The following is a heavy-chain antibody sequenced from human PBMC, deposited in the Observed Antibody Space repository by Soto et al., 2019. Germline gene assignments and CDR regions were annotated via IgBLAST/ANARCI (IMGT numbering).Heavy chain of an antibody. Sequence: PGGSLRLSCAASGFSFSTYAMNWVRQAPGEGLEWVSVISGSGRSASYAGSVKGRFTISRDNAKNTLYLQMNSLRAEDTAVYYCARDQGAADAYYYYYYMDVWGKGTTVTVSS. CDR3: ARDQGAADAYYYYYYMDV. J-gene: IGHJ6*03. V-gene: IGHV3-23*01. CDR2: ISGSGRSA. CDR1: GFSFSTYA. D-gene: IGHD3-16*01.